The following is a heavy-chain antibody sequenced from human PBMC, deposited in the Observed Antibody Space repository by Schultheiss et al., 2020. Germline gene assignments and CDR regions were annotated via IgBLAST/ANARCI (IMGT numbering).Heavy chain of an antibody. J-gene: IGHJ4*02. V-gene: IGHV4-61*02. CDR3: ARGFGDYVSNYLFDY. D-gene: IGHD4-17*01. CDR1: GGSISSSSYY. Sequence: SATLSLTCTVSGGSISSSSYYWSWIRQPAGKGLEWIGRIYTSGSTYYNPSLKSRVTISVDTSKNQFSLKLSSVTAADTAVYYCARGFGDYVSNYLFDYWGQGTLVNGYS. CDR2: IYTSGST.